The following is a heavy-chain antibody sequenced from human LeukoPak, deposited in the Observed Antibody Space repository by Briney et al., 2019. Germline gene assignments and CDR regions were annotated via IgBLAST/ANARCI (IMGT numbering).Heavy chain of an antibody. CDR3: ARDRSRIVGATQFDY. CDR2: IYGGDNT. CDR1: GFTVSTNY. J-gene: IGHJ4*02. D-gene: IGHD1-26*01. V-gene: IGHV3-53*05. Sequence: PGGSLRLSCAASGFTVSTNYMSWVRQAPGKGLEWVSLIYGGDNTYYADSVKGRFTISRDNSKNTLYLQMNSLRAEDTAVYYCARDRSRIVGATQFDYWGQGTLVTVSS.